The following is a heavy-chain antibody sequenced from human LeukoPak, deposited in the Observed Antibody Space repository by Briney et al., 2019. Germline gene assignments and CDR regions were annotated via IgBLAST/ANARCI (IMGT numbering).Heavy chain of an antibody. V-gene: IGHV3-7*01. Sequence: GGSLRLSCAASGFTFSSYWMSWVRQAPGKGLEWVANIKQDGSEKYYVDSVKGRFTISRDNAKKSMYLTMNSLRAEDTAVYYCARGADGVSSNSRGWFDPWGQGTLVTVSS. CDR3: ARGADGVSSNSRGWFDP. CDR2: IKQDGSEK. CDR1: GFTFSSYW. J-gene: IGHJ5*02. D-gene: IGHD2-15*01.